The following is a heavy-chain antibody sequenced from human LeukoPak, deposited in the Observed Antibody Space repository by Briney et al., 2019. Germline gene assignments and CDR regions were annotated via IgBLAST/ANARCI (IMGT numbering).Heavy chain of an antibody. D-gene: IGHD1-26*01. CDR3: ARGEWDLLFDY. J-gene: IGHJ4*02. CDR1: GGSISGYY. V-gene: IGHV4-59*01. Sequence: SETLSLTCTVSGGSISGYYWSWLRQPPGKGLEWIGYIFYSGSTNYNPSLKSRVTISVDTSKNQFSLKLSSVTAADTAVYYCARGEWDLLFDYWGQGTLVTVSS. CDR2: IFYSGST.